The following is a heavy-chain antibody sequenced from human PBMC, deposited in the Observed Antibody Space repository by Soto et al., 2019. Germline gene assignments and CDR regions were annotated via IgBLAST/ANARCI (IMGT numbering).Heavy chain of an antibody. D-gene: IGHD6-13*01. V-gene: IGHV3-21*01. CDR3: ASERMLSSSWYEAYYYYYYMDD. CDR2: ISSSSSYI. J-gene: IGHJ6*03. CDR1: GFTFSSYS. Sequence: EVQLVESGGGLVKPGGSLRLSCAASGFTFSSYSMNWVRQAPGKGLEWVSSISSSSSYIDYADSVKGRFTISRDNAKNSLYLQMNSLRAEDTAVYYCASERMLSSSWYEAYYYYYYMDDWGKGTTVTVSS.